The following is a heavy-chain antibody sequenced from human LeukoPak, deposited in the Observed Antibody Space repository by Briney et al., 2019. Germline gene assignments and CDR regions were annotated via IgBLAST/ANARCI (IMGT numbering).Heavy chain of an antibody. CDR3: ARVSSSWYFWYFDL. CDR1: GCTFDDYG. J-gene: IGHJ2*01. Sequence: PGGSLRLSCAASGCTFDDYGMSWVRQVPGQGLEWVSGINWNGGSTGYADSVKGRFTISRDNAKNSLYLQMNSLRAEDTALYYCARVSSSWYFWYFDLWGRGTLVTVSS. D-gene: IGHD6-13*01. V-gene: IGHV3-20*04. CDR2: INWNGGST.